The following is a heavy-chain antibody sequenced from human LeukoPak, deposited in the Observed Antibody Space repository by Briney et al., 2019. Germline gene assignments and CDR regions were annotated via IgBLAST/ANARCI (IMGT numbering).Heavy chain of an antibody. CDR3: ARDYYDSSGYYYYFDY. CDR2: INPNSGGT. CDR1: GYTFTGYY. J-gene: IGHJ4*02. D-gene: IGHD3-22*01. Sequence: ASVNVSCKASGYTFTGYYMHWVRQAPGQGLEWMGWINPNSGGTNYAQKFQGRVTMTRDTSISTAYMELSRLRSDDTAVYYCARDYYDSSGYYYYFDYWGQGTLVTVSS. V-gene: IGHV1-2*02.